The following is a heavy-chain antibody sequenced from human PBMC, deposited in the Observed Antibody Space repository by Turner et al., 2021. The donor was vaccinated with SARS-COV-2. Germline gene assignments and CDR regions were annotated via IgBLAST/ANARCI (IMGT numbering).Heavy chain of an antibody. Sequence: QVQLVQSGAAVTKPGASVKVSCQASGYTFTSYYIHWVRQAPGQGHEWMGIINPSGGSTGYAQKFKDRVTMTRDTSTSTVYMELSSLRSEDTAVYYCARTGGGFDYWGQGTLVTVSS. CDR3: ARTGGGFDY. J-gene: IGHJ4*02. CDR1: GYTFTSYY. V-gene: IGHV1-46*01. CDR2: INPSGGST. D-gene: IGHD2-8*02.